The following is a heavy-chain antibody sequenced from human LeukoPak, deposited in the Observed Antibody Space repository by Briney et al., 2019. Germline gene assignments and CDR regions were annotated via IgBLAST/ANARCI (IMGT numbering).Heavy chain of an antibody. CDR2: IYYSGST. D-gene: IGHD2-15*01. V-gene: IGHV4-59*12. CDR1: GGSISSYY. CDR3: ARGRYCSADICSGGDAFDI. J-gene: IGHJ3*02. Sequence: PSETLSLTCTVSGGSISSYYWSWIRQPPGKGLEWIGYIYYSGSTNYNPSLKSRVTMSVDTSKNQFSLKLSSVTAADTAVYYCARGRYCSADICSGGDAFDIWGQGTMVTVS.